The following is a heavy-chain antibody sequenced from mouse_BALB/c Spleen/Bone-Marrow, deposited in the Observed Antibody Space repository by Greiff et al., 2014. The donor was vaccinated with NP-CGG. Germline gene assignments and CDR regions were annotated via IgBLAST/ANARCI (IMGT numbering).Heavy chain of an antibody. CDR2: INPYNGDT. CDR3: ARSGYYGSSYFDY. CDR1: GYSFTGYF. V-gene: IGHV1-20*02. D-gene: IGHD1-1*01. J-gene: IGHJ2*01. Sequence: VQLQQPGPELVKPGASVKISCKASGYSFTGYFMNRVMQSHGKSLEWIGRINPYNGDTFYNQKFKGKATLTVDKSSSTAHMELRSLASEDSAVYYCARSGYYGSSYFDYWGQGTTLTVSS.